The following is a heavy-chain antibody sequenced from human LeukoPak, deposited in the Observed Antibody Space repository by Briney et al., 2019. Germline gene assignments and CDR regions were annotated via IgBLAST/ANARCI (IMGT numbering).Heavy chain of an antibody. CDR3: ARATRGGYDGYFYY. CDR1: GFTFSSYT. Sequence: GGSLRLSCAASGFTFSSYTMNWVRQAPGKGLEWVSSISTSSSYIYYADSLKGRFTISRYNAKNSLYLQMNSLRAEDTAVYYCARATRGGYDGYFYYWGQGTLVTVSS. V-gene: IGHV3-21*01. D-gene: IGHD5-12*01. CDR2: ISTSSSYI. J-gene: IGHJ4*02.